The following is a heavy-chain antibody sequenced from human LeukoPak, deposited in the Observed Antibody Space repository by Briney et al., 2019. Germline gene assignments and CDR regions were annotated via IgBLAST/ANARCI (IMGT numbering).Heavy chain of an antibody. V-gene: IGHV3-30*02. Sequence: GGSLRLSCAASGFTFSSYAMSWVRQAPDKGLEWVAFMRHDGINTYYADSVKGRLTISRDNSKNTLYLQMNSLTAEDTAVYYCAKEITGWSGFDYWGQGTLVTVSS. CDR3: AKEITGWSGFDY. D-gene: IGHD6-19*01. CDR2: MRHDGINT. CDR1: GFTFSSYA. J-gene: IGHJ4*02.